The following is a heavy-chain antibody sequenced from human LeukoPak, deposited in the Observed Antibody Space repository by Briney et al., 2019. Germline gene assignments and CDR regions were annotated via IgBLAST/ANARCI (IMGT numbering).Heavy chain of an antibody. CDR3: ARAQRDDYGDFGSLGY. CDR2: ISSSSNYI. V-gene: IGHV3-21*01. D-gene: IGHD4-17*01. CDR1: GFTFSSYS. Sequence: PGGSLRLSCAASGFTFSSYSMNWVRQAPGKGLEWVASISSSSNYIYYVDSVKGRFTISRDNAKNSLYLQMNSLRAEDTAVYYCARAQRDDYGDFGSLGYWGQGTLVIVSS. J-gene: IGHJ4*02.